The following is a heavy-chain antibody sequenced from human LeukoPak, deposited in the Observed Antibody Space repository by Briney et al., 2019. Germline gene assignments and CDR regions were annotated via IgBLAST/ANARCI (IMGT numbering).Heavy chain of an antibody. V-gene: IGHV3-74*01. CDR3: ARGVDYGLDV. D-gene: IGHD2-15*01. CDR2: VNFDGSST. J-gene: IGHJ6*02. Sequence: GESLRLSCAASDFILRAYGMNWVRQAPGKGLVWVSHVNFDGSSTSYADSMKGRFTISRDNARNTLYLQMNSLRVEDTAVYYCARGVDYGLDVWGQGTTVTVSS. CDR1: DFILRAYG.